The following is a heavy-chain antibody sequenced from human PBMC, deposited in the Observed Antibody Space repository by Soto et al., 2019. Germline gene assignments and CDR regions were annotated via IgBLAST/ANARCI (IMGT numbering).Heavy chain of an antibody. CDR3: ARVSSIAARRSFDS. J-gene: IGHJ4*02. CDR1: GYTFSSHD. Sequence: QVQLVQSGAEVKKPGASVKVSCKASGYTFSSHDINWVRQATGQGLEWMGWVNPHRGSTAYTHKFQGRVTMTWDASINTAYLELSSLRSEDTAMYYCARVSSIAARRSFDSWGQGTLGSVSS. D-gene: IGHD6-6*01. V-gene: IGHV1-8*01. CDR2: VNPHRGST.